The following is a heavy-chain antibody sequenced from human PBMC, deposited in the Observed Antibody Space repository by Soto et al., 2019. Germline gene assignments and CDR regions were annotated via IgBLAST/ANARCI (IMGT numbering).Heavy chain of an antibody. D-gene: IGHD1-26*01. Sequence: SETLSLPCTVSGGSISSYYWSWIRQPPGKGLEWIGYIYYSGSTNYNPSLKSRVTISVDTSKNQFSLKLSSVTAADTAVYYCARGMGATDYWGQGTLVTVSS. CDR3: ARGMGATDY. J-gene: IGHJ4*02. CDR1: GGSISSYY. V-gene: IGHV4-59*01. CDR2: IYYSGST.